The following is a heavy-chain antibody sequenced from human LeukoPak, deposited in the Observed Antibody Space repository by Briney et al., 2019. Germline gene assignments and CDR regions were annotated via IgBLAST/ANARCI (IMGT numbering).Heavy chain of an antibody. CDR3: ARDGYNSDYFDY. D-gene: IGHD5-24*01. V-gene: IGHV4-61*01. CDR1: GGSISSSSYY. CDR2: IYYSGST. Sequence: SETLSLTCTVSGGSISSSSYYWNWIRQPPGKGLEWIGYIYYSGSTNYNPSLKSRVTISVDTSKNQFSLRLTSVTAADTAVYYCARDGYNSDYFDYWGQGTLVTVSS. J-gene: IGHJ4*02.